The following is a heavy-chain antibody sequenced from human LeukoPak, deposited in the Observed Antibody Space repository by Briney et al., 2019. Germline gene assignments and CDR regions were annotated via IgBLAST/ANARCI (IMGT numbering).Heavy chain of an antibody. CDR2: IYYSGST. J-gene: IGHJ3*02. CDR3: ARESPAADLYDAFDI. Sequence: SETLSLTCTVSGGSISSYYWSWIRQPPGKGLEWIGYIYYSGSTNYNPSLKSRVTISVDTSKNQFSLKLSSVPAADTAVYYCARESPAADLYDAFDIWGQGTMVTVSS. D-gene: IGHD6-13*01. CDR1: GGSISSYY. V-gene: IGHV4-59*01.